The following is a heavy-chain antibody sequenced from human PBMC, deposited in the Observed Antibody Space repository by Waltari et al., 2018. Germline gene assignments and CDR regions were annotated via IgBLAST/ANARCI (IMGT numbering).Heavy chain of an antibody. D-gene: IGHD2-15*01. CDR3: ASCSGGNCHYYGMDV. J-gene: IGHJ6*02. V-gene: IGHV3-30*03. CDR2: ISYDGSNK. Sequence: QVQLVESGGGVVQPGRSLRLSCAASGFTFSRSGMHWVRQAPGRGLGWVAVISYDGSNKYYADSVKGRFTISRDNSKNTVYLQMNSLRAEDTAVYYCASCSGGNCHYYGMDVWGQGTTVTVSS. CDR1: GFTFSRSG.